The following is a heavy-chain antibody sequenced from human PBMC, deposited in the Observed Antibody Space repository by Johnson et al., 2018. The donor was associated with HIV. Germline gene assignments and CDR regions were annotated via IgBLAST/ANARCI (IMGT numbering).Heavy chain of an antibody. CDR1: GFMFSDYY. Sequence: QVQLVESGGGVVQPGGSLRLSCAASGFMFSDYYMSWIRQAPGKGLEWVSYISSSGSTMYYADSVKGRFTISRDNAKNSPYLQMNSLRAEDTAVYYCARNGLIPAAKGVAFDIWGHGTTVTVSS. CDR3: ARNGLIPAAKGVAFDI. CDR2: ISSSGSTM. V-gene: IGHV3-11*01. D-gene: IGHD2-2*01. J-gene: IGHJ3*02.